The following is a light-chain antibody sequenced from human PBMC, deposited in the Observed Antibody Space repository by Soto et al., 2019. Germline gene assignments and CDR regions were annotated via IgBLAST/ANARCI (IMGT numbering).Light chain of an antibody. CDR2: EVS. CDR3: SSYTSSLWV. V-gene: IGLV2-14*01. J-gene: IGLJ3*02. CDR1: SSDVGGYNY. Sequence: QSALTQPASVSGSPGQSITISCTGTSSDVGGYNYVSWYQQHPGKAPKLMIYEVSNRPSGVSNRFFGSKSGNTASLTISGLQAEDEADYYCSSYTSSLWVFGGGTKLTVL.